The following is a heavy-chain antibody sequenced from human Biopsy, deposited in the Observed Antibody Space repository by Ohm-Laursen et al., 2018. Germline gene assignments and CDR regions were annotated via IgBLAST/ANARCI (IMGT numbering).Heavy chain of an antibody. Sequence: GTLSLTCTVSGGSLSSYYWSWIRQPAGKGLEWIGRIYSSGSTNYNPSLKSRVTISVDTSKNQFSLKLRSVTAADTAVYYCAREAAIIDPRTRAFDYWGQGTLVTVSS. J-gene: IGHJ4*02. CDR1: GGSLSSYY. V-gene: IGHV4-4*07. D-gene: IGHD6-25*01. CDR2: IYSSGST. CDR3: AREAAIIDPRTRAFDY.